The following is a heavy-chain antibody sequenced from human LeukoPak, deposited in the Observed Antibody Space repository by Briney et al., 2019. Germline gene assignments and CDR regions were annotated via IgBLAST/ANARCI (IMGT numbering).Heavy chain of an antibody. J-gene: IGHJ4*02. CDR1: GFTFSSYS. CDR2: ISSSSSTI. V-gene: IGHV3-48*01. Sequence: GSLRLSCAASGFTFSSYSMNWVCQAPGKGLEWVSYISSSSSTIYYADSVKGRFTISRDNAKNSLYLQMNSLRAEDTAVYYCARDPGRYYYDSSGSGDYWGQGTLVTVSS. CDR3: ARDPGRYYYDSSGSGDY. D-gene: IGHD3-22*01.